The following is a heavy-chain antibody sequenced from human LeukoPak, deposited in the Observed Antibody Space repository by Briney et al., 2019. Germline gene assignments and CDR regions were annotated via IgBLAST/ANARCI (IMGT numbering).Heavy chain of an antibody. CDR2: ISGSGGST. CDR3: AKGRNTLRYFDWSDAFDI. D-gene: IGHD3-9*01. V-gene: IGHV3-23*01. CDR1: GFSFSRSD. Sequence: PGGSLRLSYAASGFSFSRSDMSWVRQAPGKGLEWVSAISGSGGSTYYADSVKGRFTISRDNSKNTLYLQMNSLRAEDTAVYYCAKGRNTLRYFDWSDAFDIWGQGTMVTVSS. J-gene: IGHJ3*02.